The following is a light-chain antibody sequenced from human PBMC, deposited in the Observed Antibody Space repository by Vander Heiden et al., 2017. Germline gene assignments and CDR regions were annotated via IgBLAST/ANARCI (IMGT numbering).Light chain of an antibody. CDR2: IYK. J-gene: IGLJ2*01. CDR1: SSTIGCNT. V-gene: IGLV1-44*01. Sequence: QSVLTQPPPASGTPGHRVPISCSGSSSTIGCNTVNLYQYLPGTAPTLLIDIYKQRTSGVPDRCSCSNSGTSDSPAITRRESEDEAEDYCSAWADSMNGFVVFGGGTKLTVL. CDR3: SAWADSMNGFVV.